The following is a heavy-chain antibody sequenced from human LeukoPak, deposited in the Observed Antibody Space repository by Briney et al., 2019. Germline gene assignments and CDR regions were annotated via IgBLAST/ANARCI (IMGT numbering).Heavy chain of an antibody. CDR2: INHSGST. CDR1: GGSFSGYY. CDR3: ARHRRGGWYEGFSIDRWFDP. V-gene: IGHV4-34*01. D-gene: IGHD6-19*01. Sequence: PSETLSLTCAVYGGSFSGYYWSWLRQPPGKGLEWIGEINHSGSTNYNPSLKSRVTISVDTSKNQFSLKLSSVTAADTAVYYCARHRRGGWYEGFSIDRWFDPWGQGTLVTVSS. J-gene: IGHJ5*02.